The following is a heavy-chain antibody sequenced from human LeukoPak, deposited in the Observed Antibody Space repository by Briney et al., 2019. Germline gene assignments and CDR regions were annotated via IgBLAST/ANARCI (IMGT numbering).Heavy chain of an antibody. D-gene: IGHD6-13*01. CDR3: ARFSWFDYYYMDV. J-gene: IGHJ6*03. Sequence: ASVKVSCKASGYTFTGYYMHWVRQAPGQGLEWMGWINPNSGGTNYAQKFQGRVTMTRDTSISTAYMELSRLRSDDTAVYYCARFSWFDYYYMDVWGKGTTVTVSS. CDR1: GYTFTGYY. CDR2: INPNSGGT. V-gene: IGHV1-2*02.